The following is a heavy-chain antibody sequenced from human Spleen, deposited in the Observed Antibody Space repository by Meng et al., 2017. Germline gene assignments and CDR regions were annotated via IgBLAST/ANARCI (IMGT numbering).Heavy chain of an antibody. J-gene: IGHJ5*02. D-gene: IGHD4-17*01. CDR1: GYTFTSYD. CDR3: TGHQDYGGRSIWFGP. Sequence: ASVKVSCKASGYTFTSYDINWVRQATGQGLEWMGWMNPNSGNTGYAQKFQGRVTMTRNTSISTAYMELSSLRSEDTAVYFCTGHQDYGGRSIWFGPWGQGTLVTVSS. CDR2: MNPNSGNT. V-gene: IGHV1-8*01.